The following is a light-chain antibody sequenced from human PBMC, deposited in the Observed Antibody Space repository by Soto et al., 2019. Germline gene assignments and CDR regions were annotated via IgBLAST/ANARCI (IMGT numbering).Light chain of an antibody. J-gene: IGLJ2*01. CDR3: VLYVV. V-gene: IGLV8-61*01. CDR2: STN. CDR1: SGSVSTSYY. Sequence: QTVVTQEPSFSVSPGRTVTLTCGLSSGSVSTSYYPSWYQQTPGQAPRTLIYSTNTRSSGVPDRFSGSILGNKAALTITGAQADDESDYYCVLYVVFGGGTKVTVL.